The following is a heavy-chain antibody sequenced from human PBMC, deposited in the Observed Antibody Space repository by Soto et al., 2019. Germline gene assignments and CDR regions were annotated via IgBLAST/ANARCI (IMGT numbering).Heavy chain of an antibody. D-gene: IGHD2-15*01. Sequence: ASETLSLTCAVYGGSFSDYYWSWIRQPPGKGLEWIGEINHSGSTNYNPSLKSRVTISVDTSKNQIFLKLTSVTAADTAVYSCARGDLVAAYWGQGTLVTVSS. V-gene: IGHV4-34*01. CDR3: ARGDLVAAY. CDR1: GGSFSDYY. CDR2: INHSGST. J-gene: IGHJ4*02.